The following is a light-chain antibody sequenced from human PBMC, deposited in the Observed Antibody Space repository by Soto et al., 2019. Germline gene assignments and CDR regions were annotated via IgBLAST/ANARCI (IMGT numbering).Light chain of an antibody. CDR2: GAS. CDR1: QSVRNN. CDR3: QQYDNWPLT. Sequence: EIVMTQSPATLSVSPGERATLSCRASQSVRNNLAWYQQKSGQAPRLLIYGASTRANGIPARFSGSGSGTEFTLTIGSLQSEDFAVYYCQQYDNWPLTFGGGT. J-gene: IGKJ4*01. V-gene: IGKV3-15*01.